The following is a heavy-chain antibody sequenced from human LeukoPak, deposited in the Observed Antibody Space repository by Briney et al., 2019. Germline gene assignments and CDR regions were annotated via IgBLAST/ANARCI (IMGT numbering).Heavy chain of an antibody. CDR3: AWSSNWSDGLDV. Sequence: ASVKVSCTASGYSFRSYGLSWVRQAPGQGLEWMGWISPYNGNTNYAQKFQGRVTMTTDTSTSTTYMELRSLRSEDTAVYYCAWSSNWSDGLDVWGQGTMVTVSS. J-gene: IGHJ3*01. CDR2: ISPYNGNT. D-gene: IGHD3-3*01. CDR1: GYSFRSYG. V-gene: IGHV1-18*01.